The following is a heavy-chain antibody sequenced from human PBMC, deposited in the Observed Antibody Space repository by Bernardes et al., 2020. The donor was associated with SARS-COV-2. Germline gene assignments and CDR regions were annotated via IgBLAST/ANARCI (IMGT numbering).Heavy chain of an antibody. V-gene: IGHV1-8*01. CDR2: MNPNSGNT. Sequence: VSVTVSCQASGYTFSSYDIDWVRPATGQGLAWMGWMNPNSGNTGYAQKFQGRVTMTRNTSISTAYMELSSLRSEDTVVDYCARGMYDDFWSGCVVGQYYYYYGIDCWGQGTTVTVSS. J-gene: IGHJ6*02. D-gene: IGHD3-3*01. CDR1: GYTFSSYD. CDR3: ARGMYDDFWSGCVVGQYYYYYGIDC.